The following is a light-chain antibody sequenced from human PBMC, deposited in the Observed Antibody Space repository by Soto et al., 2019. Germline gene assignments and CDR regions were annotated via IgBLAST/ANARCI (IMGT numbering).Light chain of an antibody. Sequence: QSVLTQPPSASGTPGQRITISCSGSSSNIGDNPVNWYQQLPGTAPKLLIYKINQRPSGVPDRFSGSKSGTSASLAISGLRSEDEAEYYCAVWDDNLSGVVFGGGTKLTVL. CDR3: AVWDDNLSGVV. CDR2: KIN. V-gene: IGLV1-47*01. J-gene: IGLJ2*01. CDR1: SSNIGDNP.